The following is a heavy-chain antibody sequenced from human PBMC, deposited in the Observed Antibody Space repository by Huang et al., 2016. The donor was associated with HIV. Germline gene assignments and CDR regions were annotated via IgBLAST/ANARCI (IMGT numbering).Heavy chain of an antibody. CDR1: GGSFSGYY. CDR2: INHSGNT. V-gene: IGHV4-34*01. Sequence: QVQLQQWGAGLLKPSATLSLTCAVYGGSFSGYYWSWIRQSPGKGLEWSGEINHSGNTNYNTSLESRLTISVDTSKNQFSLKLSSVTAADTAVYYCARERMMSWLDDHDAFDIWGQGTMVTVSS. D-gene: IGHD1-1*01. J-gene: IGHJ3*02. CDR3: ARERMMSWLDDHDAFDI.